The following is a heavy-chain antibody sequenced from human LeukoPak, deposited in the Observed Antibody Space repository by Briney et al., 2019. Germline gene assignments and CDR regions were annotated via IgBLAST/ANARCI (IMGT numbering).Heavy chain of an antibody. J-gene: IGHJ4*02. CDR1: GYTFTNYA. CDR3: AAIGAHSFDY. D-gene: IGHD3-10*01. Sequence: ASVKVSCKTSGYTFTNYAMNWVRQAPGQGLEFMGWINTGTGNPMYAQGFTGRIVFSLDTSVSTAYLHINTLKPEDTAVYYCAAIGAHSFDYWGQGTLVTVSS. CDR2: INTGTGNP. V-gene: IGHV7-4-1*02.